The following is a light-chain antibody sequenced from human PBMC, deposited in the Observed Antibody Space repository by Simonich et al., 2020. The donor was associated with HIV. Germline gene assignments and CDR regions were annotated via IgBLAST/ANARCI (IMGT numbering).Light chain of an antibody. J-gene: IGKJ2*01. CDR1: QSIFYSSNNQNY. CDR3: QQYYNSPYT. Sequence: DIVMTQSPDSLAVSLGERATINCKSSQSIFYSSNNQNYLTWYHQKPGQPPKRLIYWASTRESGVPDRFSGSGSGTDFTLTISSLQAEDVAVYYCQQYYNSPYTFGQGTKLEIK. V-gene: IGKV4-1*01. CDR2: WAS.